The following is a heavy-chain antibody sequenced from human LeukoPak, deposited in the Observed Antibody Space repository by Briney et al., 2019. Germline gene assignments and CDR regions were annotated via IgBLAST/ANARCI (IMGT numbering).Heavy chain of an antibody. Sequence: PSATLSLTCTVSGGSISSYYWSWIRQPPGKGLEWIGYIYYSGSTNYNPSLKSRVTISVDTSKNQFSLKLSSVTAADTAVYYCARDGTDYWGQGTLVTVSS. V-gene: IGHV4-59*01. CDR1: GGSISSYY. CDR2: IYYSGST. CDR3: ARDGTDY. J-gene: IGHJ4*02.